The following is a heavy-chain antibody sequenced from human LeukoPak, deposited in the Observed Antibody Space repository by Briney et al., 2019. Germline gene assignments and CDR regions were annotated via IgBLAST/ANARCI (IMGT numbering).Heavy chain of an antibody. CDR1: GGSFSGYY. CDR2: INHSGST. D-gene: IGHD3-10*01. CDR3: ASPDRQGIYGSGSYYPYPFDY. Sequence: SETLSLTCAVYGGSFSGYYWSWIRQPPGKGLEWIGEINHSGSTNYNPSLKSRVTISVDTSKNQFSLKLSSVTAADTAVYYCASPDRQGIYGSGSYYPYPFDYWGQGTLVTVSS. J-gene: IGHJ4*02. V-gene: IGHV4-34*01.